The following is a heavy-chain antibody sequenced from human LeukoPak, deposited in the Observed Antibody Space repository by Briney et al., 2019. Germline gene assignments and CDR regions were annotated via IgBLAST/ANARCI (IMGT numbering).Heavy chain of an antibody. Sequence: PTGGSLRLSCAASGFTFSSYEMNWVRQAPGKGLEWVSYISSSGSTIFYADSVKGRFTISRDNAKNSLYLQMNSLRAEDTAVYYCARLYSSSSGLRASDYWGQGTLVTVSP. J-gene: IGHJ4*02. CDR1: GFTFSSYE. V-gene: IGHV3-48*03. CDR2: ISSSGSTI. D-gene: IGHD6-6*01. CDR3: ARLYSSSSGLRASDY.